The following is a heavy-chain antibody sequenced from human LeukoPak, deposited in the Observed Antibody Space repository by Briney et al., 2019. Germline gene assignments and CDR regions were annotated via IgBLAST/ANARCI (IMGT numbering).Heavy chain of an antibody. D-gene: IGHD6-19*01. CDR3: ARAGSTGWYGDWFDP. V-gene: IGHV3-53*01. Sequence: PGGSLRLSCAASGFTVSSNYMTWVRQAPGEGLEWVSVIYSGGSTYYADSLEGRFTISRDNSKNTLYLQMNSLRAEDTAVYYCARAGSTGWYGDWFDPWGQGTLVTVSS. CDR2: IYSGGST. J-gene: IGHJ5*02. CDR1: GFTVSSNY.